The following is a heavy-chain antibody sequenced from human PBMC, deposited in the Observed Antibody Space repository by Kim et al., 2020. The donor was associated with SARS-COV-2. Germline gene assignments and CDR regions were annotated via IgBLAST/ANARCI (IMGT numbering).Heavy chain of an antibody. Sequence: ASVKVSCRGSGYSFTNHAINWVRQAPGQGLEWMGWIDTSTGTPTYAQGFTGRCVFSLDTSVTTAYLQITSLKTEDTALYFCARDPCTKTSCFGPWGQGTLLTVSS. CDR2: IDTSTGTP. D-gene: IGHD2-8*01. CDR1: GYSFTNHA. J-gene: IGHJ5*02. CDR3: ARDPCTKTSCFGP. V-gene: IGHV7-4-1*02.